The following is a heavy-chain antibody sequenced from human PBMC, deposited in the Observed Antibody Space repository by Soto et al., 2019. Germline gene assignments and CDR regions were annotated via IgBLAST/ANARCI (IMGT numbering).Heavy chain of an antibody. CDR2: IWYDGSNK. D-gene: IGHD3-10*01. CDR1: GFTFSSYG. Sequence: QVQLVESGGGVVQPGRSLRLSCAASGFTFSSYGMHWVRQAPGKGLEWVAVIWYDGSNKYYADSVKGRFTISRDNSKNTLYLQMNSLRAEDTAVYYCARDFRTPSTSGSGSYFHPTALKYYYYGMDVWGQGTTVTVSS. V-gene: IGHV3-33*01. J-gene: IGHJ6*02. CDR3: ARDFRTPSTSGSGSYFHPTALKYYYYGMDV.